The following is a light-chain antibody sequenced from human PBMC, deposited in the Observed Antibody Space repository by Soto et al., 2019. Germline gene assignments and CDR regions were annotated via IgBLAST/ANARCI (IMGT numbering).Light chain of an antibody. CDR3: AVWEDSLNGVV. CDR1: SSNVGNNA. CDR2: YDD. Sequence: QSVLTQPPSVSEAPRQRVTISCSGSSSNVGNNAVNWYQQLPGKAPKLLIYYDDLLPSGVSDRFSGSKSGTSASLAISGLQAEDEADYYCAVWEDSLNGVVFGGGTQLTVL. J-gene: IGLJ2*01. V-gene: IGLV1-36*01.